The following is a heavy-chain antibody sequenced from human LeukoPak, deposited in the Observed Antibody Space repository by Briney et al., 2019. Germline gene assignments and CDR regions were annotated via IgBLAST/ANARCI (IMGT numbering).Heavy chain of an antibody. V-gene: IGHV3-30*04. CDR2: ISYDGSNK. Sequence: PGRSLRLSCAASGFTFSSYAMHWVRQAPGKGLEWVAVISYDGSNKYYADSVKGRFTISRDNSKNTLYLQMNSLRAEDTAVYHCCAGSYVSLDYWGQGTLVTVSS. J-gene: IGHJ4*02. CDR3: CAGSYVSLDY. D-gene: IGHD3-10*01. CDR1: GFTFSSYA.